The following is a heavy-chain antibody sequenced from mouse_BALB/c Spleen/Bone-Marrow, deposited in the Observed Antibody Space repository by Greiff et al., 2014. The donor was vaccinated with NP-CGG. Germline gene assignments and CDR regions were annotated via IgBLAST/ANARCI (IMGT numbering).Heavy chain of an antibody. Sequence: VQLQQSGAELMKPGASVKISCKATGYTLSSYWIEWVKQRPGHGLEWIGEILPGRGSTNYNEKFKGKATFTSDTSSNTAYMQLSSLTSEDSAVYYCARWDTTAMDYWGQGTSVTVSS. J-gene: IGHJ4*01. CDR2: ILPGRGST. CDR1: GYTLSSYW. D-gene: IGHD1-1*01. CDR3: ARWDTTAMDY. V-gene: IGHV1-9*01.